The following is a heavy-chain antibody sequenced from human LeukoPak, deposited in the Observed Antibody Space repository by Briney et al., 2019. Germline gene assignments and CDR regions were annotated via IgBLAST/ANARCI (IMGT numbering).Heavy chain of an antibody. CDR2: ISSTSTSI. J-gene: IGHJ3*02. Sequence: PGGSLRLSCAASGFTFSIYWVHWVRQAPGKGLEWVSSISSTSTSIYHADSVKGRFTISRDNNKDSLYLQLSSLRTEDTAFYYCAKDFPPHDAFDIWSQGTMVTVSS. V-gene: IGHV3-21*04. CDR1: GFTFSIYW. CDR3: AKDFPPHDAFDI.